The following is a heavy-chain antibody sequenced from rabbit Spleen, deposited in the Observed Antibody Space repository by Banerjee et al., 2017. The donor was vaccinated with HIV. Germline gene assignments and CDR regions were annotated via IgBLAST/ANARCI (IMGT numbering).Heavy chain of an antibody. J-gene: IGHJ6*01. D-gene: IGHD8-1*01. V-gene: IGHV1S45*01. CDR1: GLDFSSSYW. CDR3: ARDTASSFSSYGMDL. Sequence: EESGGGLVQPEGSLTLTCKASGLDFSSSYWICWVRQAPGKGLEWIGCVDVGSSGFTYFASWAKGRFTISKTSSTTVTLQMTSLTAADTATYFCARDTASSFSSYGMDLWGQGTLVTVS. CDR2: VDVGSSGFT.